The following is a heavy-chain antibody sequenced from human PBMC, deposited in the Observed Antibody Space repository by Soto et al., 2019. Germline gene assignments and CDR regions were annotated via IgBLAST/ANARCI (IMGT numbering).Heavy chain of an antibody. CDR1: GDSISTVDYF. J-gene: IGHJ5*01. D-gene: IGHD2-15*01. CDR2: IYKSTTT. Sequence: SETLSLTCSVSGDSISTVDYFWAWIRQPPGQALEYIGYIYKSTTTYYNPSFESRVAISLDTSKSQFSLNVTSVTAADTAVYFCARGRYCLTGRCFPNWFDSWGQGTLVTSPQ. CDR3: ARGRYCLTGRCFPNWFDS. V-gene: IGHV4-30-4*01.